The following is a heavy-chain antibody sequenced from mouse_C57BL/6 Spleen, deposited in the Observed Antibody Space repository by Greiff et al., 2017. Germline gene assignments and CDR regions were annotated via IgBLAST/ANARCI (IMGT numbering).Heavy chain of an antibody. CDR3: TRLLFYYGSSYGY. CDR1: GYTFTDYE. D-gene: IGHD1-1*01. Sequence: QVQLKESGAELVRPGASVTLSCKASGYTFTDYEMHWVKQTPVHGLEWIGAIDPETGGTAYNQKFKGKAILTADKSSSTAYMELRSLTSEDSAVYYCTRLLFYYGSSYGYWGQGTTLTVSS. CDR2: IDPETGGT. V-gene: IGHV1-15*01. J-gene: IGHJ2*01.